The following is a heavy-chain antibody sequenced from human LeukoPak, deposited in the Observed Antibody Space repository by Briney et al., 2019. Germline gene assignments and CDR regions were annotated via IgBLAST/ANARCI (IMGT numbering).Heavy chain of an antibody. CDR2: IIPIFGTA. Sequence: GASVKVSCKASGYTFTNYGISWVRQAPGQGLEWMGGIIPIFGTANYAQKFQGRVTITADKSTSTAYMDLSSLRSEDTAVYYCARDSVGFGLDYWGQGTLVTVSS. J-gene: IGHJ4*02. CDR3: ARDSVGFGLDY. V-gene: IGHV1-69*06. CDR1: GYTFTNYG. D-gene: IGHD3-10*01.